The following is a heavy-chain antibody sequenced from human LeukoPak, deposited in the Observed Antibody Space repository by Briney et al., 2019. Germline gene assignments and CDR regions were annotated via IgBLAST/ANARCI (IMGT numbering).Heavy chain of an antibody. CDR1: GFTFTTYS. Sequence: PGGSLRLSCAASGFTFTTYSTNWVRQAPGKGLEWVSSISSSSSFIYYSDSVKGRFTISRDNAKNSLYLQMNSLRAEDTAVYYCARVQYYYDSSGYYPMAAFDIWGQGTMVTVSS. CDR3: ARVQYYYDSSGYYPMAAFDI. D-gene: IGHD3-22*01. CDR2: ISSSSSFI. V-gene: IGHV3-21*01. J-gene: IGHJ3*02.